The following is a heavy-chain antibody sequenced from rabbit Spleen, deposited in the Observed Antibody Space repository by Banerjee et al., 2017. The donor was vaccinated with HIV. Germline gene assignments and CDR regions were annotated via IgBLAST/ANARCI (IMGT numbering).Heavy chain of an antibody. Sequence: QEQLKESGGDLVKPGASLTLTCTASGFSFSSSDYICWVRQAPGKGLEWIGCIAIGSVRTYYASWAKGRFTISKTSSTTVTLQMTSLTAADTATYFCARDTGSSFSSYGMDLWGPGTLVTVS. V-gene: IGHV1S45*01. CDR1: GFSFSSSDY. J-gene: IGHJ6*01. D-gene: IGHD8-1*01. CDR2: IAIGSVRT. CDR3: ARDTGSSFSSYGMDL.